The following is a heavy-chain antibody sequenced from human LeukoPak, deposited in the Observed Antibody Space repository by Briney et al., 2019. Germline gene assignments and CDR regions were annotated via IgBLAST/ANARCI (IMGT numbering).Heavy chain of an antibody. CDR1: GYTFTSYG. V-gene: IGHV1-18*01. D-gene: IGHD1-26*01. Sequence: ASVKVSCKASGYTFTSYGISWVRQAPGQGLEWMGWISAYNGNTNYAQKLQGRVTMTTDTSTSTAYMELRSLRSDDTAVYYCARNCIVGATPLDYYGMDVWGQGTTVTVSS. CDR2: ISAYNGNT. J-gene: IGHJ6*02. CDR3: ARNCIVGATPLDYYGMDV.